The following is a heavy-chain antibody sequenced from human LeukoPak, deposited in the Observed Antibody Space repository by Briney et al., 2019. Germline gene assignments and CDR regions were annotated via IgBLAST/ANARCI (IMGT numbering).Heavy chain of an antibody. Sequence: PSETLSLTCAVYGGSFSGYYWSWIRQPPGKGLEWIGEINHSGSTNYNPSLKSRVTISVDTSKNQFSLKLSSVTAADTAVYYCARAQYSGYENWFDPWGQGTLVTVSS. CDR1: GGSFSGYY. J-gene: IGHJ5*02. V-gene: IGHV4-34*01. CDR3: ARAQYSGYENWFDP. CDR2: INHSGST. D-gene: IGHD5-12*01.